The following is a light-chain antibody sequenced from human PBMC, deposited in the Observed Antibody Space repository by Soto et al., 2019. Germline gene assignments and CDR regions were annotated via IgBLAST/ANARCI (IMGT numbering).Light chain of an antibody. Sequence: QSALTQPASVSGSPGQSITISCTGTSSDVGDHNYVPWYQQQPGKAPKLMIYAVSNRPSGVSNRFSGSKSGNTVSLTISGLQAEDEADYYCSSYTTSSTVIFGGGTKVTVL. CDR2: AVS. CDR1: SSDVGDHNY. CDR3: SSYTTSSTVI. V-gene: IGLV2-14*03. J-gene: IGLJ2*01.